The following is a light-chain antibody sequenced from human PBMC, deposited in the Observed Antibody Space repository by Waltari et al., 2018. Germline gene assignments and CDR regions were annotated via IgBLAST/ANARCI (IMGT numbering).Light chain of an antibody. CDR1: SLRRYY. V-gene: IGLV3-19*01. CDR2: GQS. Sequence: SSELTQDPTVSVALGQTVRITCQGDSLRRYYTSWYQQRPGQAPILVFYGQSSRPSGIPDRFSGSISGNTASLTITGAQAEDEADYYCHSRVSSSTRFFGGGTRLTV. J-gene: IGLJ2*01. CDR3: HSRVSSSTRF.